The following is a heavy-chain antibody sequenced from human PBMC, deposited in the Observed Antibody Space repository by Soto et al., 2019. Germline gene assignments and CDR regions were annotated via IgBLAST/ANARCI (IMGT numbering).Heavy chain of an antibody. Sequence: SETLSLTCTVSGGSISSGGYYWSWIRQHPGKGLEWIGYIYYSGSTYYNPSLKSRVTISVDTSKNQFSLKLSSVTAADTDVYYCALADGYNHYYYYGMDVWGQGTTVT. CDR3: ALADGYNHYYYYGMDV. J-gene: IGHJ6*02. V-gene: IGHV4-31*03. D-gene: IGHD5-12*01. CDR2: IYYSGST. CDR1: GGSISSGGYY.